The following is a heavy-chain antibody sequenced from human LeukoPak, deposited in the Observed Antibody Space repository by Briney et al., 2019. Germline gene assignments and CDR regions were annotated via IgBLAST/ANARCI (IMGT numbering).Heavy chain of an antibody. CDR2: IWYDGSNK. J-gene: IGHJ6*02. CDR3: ARVGYFSGGSCYPDYYYFYGMDV. CDR1: GFTFSNYG. V-gene: IGHV3-33*01. D-gene: IGHD2-15*01. Sequence: GGSLRLSCAASGFTFSNYGMHWVRQAPGKGLEWVAVIWYDGSNKYYADSVKGRFTISRDNSRTTLYLQMNSLRAEDTAVYYCARVGYFSGGSCYPDYYYFYGMDVWGQGTTVTVSS.